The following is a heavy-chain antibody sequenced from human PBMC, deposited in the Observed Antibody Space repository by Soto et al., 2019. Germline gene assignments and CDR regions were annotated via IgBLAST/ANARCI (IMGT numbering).Heavy chain of an antibody. J-gene: IGHJ4*02. Sequence: QVQLVQSGAEVKKPGSSVKVSCKAYGGTFSSYPISWVRQAPGQGLEWMGRIIPILDITDYAQRFQGRVTITADKATNTAYMELSSLSSDDTAVYYCARPTSTVTTSGYYFDYWGQGTLVTLSS. CDR2: IIPILDIT. V-gene: IGHV1-69*02. CDR1: GGTFSSYP. D-gene: IGHD1-7*01. CDR3: ARPTSTVTTSGYYFDY.